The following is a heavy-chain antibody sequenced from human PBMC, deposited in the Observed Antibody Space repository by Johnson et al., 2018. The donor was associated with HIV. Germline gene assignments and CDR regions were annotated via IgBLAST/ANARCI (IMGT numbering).Heavy chain of an antibody. J-gene: IGHJ3*02. CDR3: ARDMRKYEGEEWASDYYDFGRDYPDQDPRAVVGSFDI. CDR1: GVTVSTNY. CDR2: SGSGGST. V-gene: IGHV3-23*04. D-gene: IGHD3-3*01. Sequence: VQLVESGGGLIQPGGSLRLSCAASGVTVSTNYMSWVRQAPGKGLEWVSAISGSGGSTYYADSVKGRVTISRDSSKNTLYLPLHSLSAEEPPVYYCARDMRKYEGEEWASDYYDFGRDYPDQDPRAVVGSFDIWGQGTMVTVSS.